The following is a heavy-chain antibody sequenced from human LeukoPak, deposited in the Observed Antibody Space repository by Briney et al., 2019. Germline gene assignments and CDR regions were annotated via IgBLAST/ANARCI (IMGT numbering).Heavy chain of an antibody. D-gene: IGHD6-19*01. CDR2: ISDTGRLS. CDR3: ARVGEYSSGQIFDY. V-gene: IGHV3-23*01. Sequence: GGSLRLSCAASGFTFSSSAMSWVRQAPGKGLEWVAAISDTGRLSYCADSVNGRFTISRDNSKNTLSLQMNSLRAADTAVYYCARVGEYSSGQIFDYWGQGTLVTVSS. CDR1: GFTFSSSA. J-gene: IGHJ4*02.